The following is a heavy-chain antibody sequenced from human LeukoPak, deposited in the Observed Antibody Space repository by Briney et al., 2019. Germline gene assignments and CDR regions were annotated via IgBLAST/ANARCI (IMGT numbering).Heavy chain of an antibody. V-gene: IGHV5-51*01. CDR1: GYSFTSYW. J-gene: IGHJ2*01. D-gene: IGHD3-10*01. CDR3: ARQISFGDFDL. Sequence: GESLKISCKGSGYSFTSYWIGWVRQKAGKGLEWMGIIYPGDSDTRYDPSFQGQVTISADKSISTAYLQWRSLRASDTAMYYCARQISFGDFDLWGRGTLVSVSS. CDR2: IYPGDSDT.